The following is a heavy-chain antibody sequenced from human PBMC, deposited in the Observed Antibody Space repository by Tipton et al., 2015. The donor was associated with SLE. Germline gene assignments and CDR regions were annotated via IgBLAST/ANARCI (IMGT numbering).Heavy chain of an antibody. CDR1: GGSMSSSDCY. CDR2: RCYTGST. CDR3: ARPQARRGPFDY. D-gene: IGHD3-10*01. J-gene: IGHJ4*02. Sequence: TLSLTCTVSGGSMSSSDCYWGWVRQSPGRGLEWIGSRCYTGSTYYNPSLESRVTMSVDASKNQFSLRLSSVTAADTAIYYCARPQARRGPFDYWGQGTLVTTSS. V-gene: IGHV4-39*07.